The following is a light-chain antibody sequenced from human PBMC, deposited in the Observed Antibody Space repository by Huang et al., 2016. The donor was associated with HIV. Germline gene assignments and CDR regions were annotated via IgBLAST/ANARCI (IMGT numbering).Light chain of an antibody. V-gene: IGKV4-1*01. CDR2: GAS. CDR3: QQYYASSIT. J-gene: IGKJ5*01. Sequence: DIVMTQSPDSLAVSLGERATINCKSSQSVLHSSANKSFLAWYQQKPGQPPKLLIYGASTRGSGVPDRFRGRGSATDFTLTISSLQAEDVAVYYCQQYYASSITFGQGTRLEIK. CDR1: QSVLHSSANKSF.